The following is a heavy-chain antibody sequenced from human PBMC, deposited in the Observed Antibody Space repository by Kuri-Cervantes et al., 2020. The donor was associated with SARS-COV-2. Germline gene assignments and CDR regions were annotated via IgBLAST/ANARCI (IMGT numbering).Heavy chain of an antibody. CDR1: GFTFSSYA. V-gene: IGHV3-48*02. CDR3: ARDFLGHFDF. CDR2: ISTTSSTI. D-gene: IGHD2/OR15-2a*01. Sequence: GESLKISCAASGFTFSSYAMSWVRQAPGKGLEWLSYISTTSSTIDYADSVKGRFTISRDNAENSLYLQMNSLRDEDTAVYYCARDFLGHFDFWGQGTLVTVSS. J-gene: IGHJ4*02.